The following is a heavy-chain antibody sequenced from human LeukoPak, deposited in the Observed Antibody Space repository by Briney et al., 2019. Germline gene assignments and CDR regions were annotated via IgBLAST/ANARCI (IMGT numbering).Heavy chain of an antibody. Sequence: GGSLRLSCAASGFTFSSYWMHWVRQAPGKGLVWVSRINSDGSSTSYADSVKGRFTISRDNAKNTLYLQMNSLRAEDTAVYYCARAGITMVRGVITPDYWGQGTLVTVYS. CDR3: ARAGITMVRGVITPDY. V-gene: IGHV3-74*01. CDR2: INSDGSST. CDR1: GFTFSSYW. D-gene: IGHD3-10*01. J-gene: IGHJ4*02.